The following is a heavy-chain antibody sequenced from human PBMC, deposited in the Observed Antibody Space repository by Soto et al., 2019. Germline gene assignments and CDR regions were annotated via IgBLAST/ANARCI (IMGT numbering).Heavy chain of an antibody. J-gene: IGHJ6*02. CDR1: GESISDYY. CDR2: FHNSGNT. CDR3: ARMYNSGFYRPEGDYYFYGMDV. D-gene: IGHD6-19*01. V-gene: IGHV4-4*07. Sequence: SETLSLTCTVSGESISDYYWSWIRQPAGKGLEWIGRFHNSGNTKSNPSLKSRVAMSADTSKNQFSLSLRSVTAADTAMYYCARMYNSGFYRPEGDYYFYGMDVWGQGTTVTVSS.